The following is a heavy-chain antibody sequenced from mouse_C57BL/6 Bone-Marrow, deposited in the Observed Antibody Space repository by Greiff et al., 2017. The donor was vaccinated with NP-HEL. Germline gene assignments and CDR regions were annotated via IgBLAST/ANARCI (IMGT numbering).Heavy chain of an antibody. J-gene: IGHJ2*01. D-gene: IGHD1-1*01. V-gene: IGHV14-1*01. CDR2: IDPEDGDT. CDR1: GFNITDYY. CDR3: TTDYYGSSWRDY. Sequence: VQLQQSGAELVRPGASVKLSCTASGFNITDYYMHWVKQRPEQGLEWIGRIDPEDGDTEYAPKFQGKATMTADTSSNTAYLQRSSLTSEDTAVYYCTTDYYGSSWRDYWGQGTTLTVSS.